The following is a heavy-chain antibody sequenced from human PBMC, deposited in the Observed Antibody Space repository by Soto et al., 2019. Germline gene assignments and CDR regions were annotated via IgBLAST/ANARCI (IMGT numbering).Heavy chain of an antibody. CDR1: GFTFSSYA. J-gene: IGHJ4*02. Sequence: EVQLLESGGGLVQPGGSLRLSCAASGFTFSSYALNWVRQAPGKGLEWVSVISGSGGSTYYADSVKGRFTISRDNSKNTLYLQMNSLRAEDTAVYYCAKRGSGCYFDYWGQGTLVTVSS. V-gene: IGHV3-23*01. D-gene: IGHD3-10*01. CDR3: AKRGSGCYFDY. CDR2: ISGSGGST.